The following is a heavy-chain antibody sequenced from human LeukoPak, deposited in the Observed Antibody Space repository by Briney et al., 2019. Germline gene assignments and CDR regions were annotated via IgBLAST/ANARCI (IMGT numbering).Heavy chain of an antibody. Sequence: SETLSLTCAVSGGSFSGYYWRWSREPPGKGLEWIGEINHSGSKNYNPSLKRRVTISVDRYKNKFSLKLSSVTAADTAVYYCARGPQWLDAFDIWGQGTMVTVSS. D-gene: IGHD3-22*01. CDR1: GGSFSGYY. J-gene: IGHJ3*02. V-gene: IGHV4-34*01. CDR3: ARGPQWLDAFDI. CDR2: INHSGSK.